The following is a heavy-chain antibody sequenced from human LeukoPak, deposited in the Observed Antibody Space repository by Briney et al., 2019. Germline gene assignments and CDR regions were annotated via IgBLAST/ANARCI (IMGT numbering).Heavy chain of an antibody. CDR3: AKETGQGYDFGSDLIWLDP. J-gene: IGHJ5*02. V-gene: IGHV3-23*01. CDR2: ISGRGGST. Sequence: PGGSLRLSSAASGLTFSSYAMSWVRQAPGKGLEWVSAISGRGGSTYYADSVKGRFTISRDNSKNTLYLQMNSLRAEDTAVYYCAKETGQGYDFGSDLIWLDPWGQGTLVTVSS. CDR1: GLTFSSYA. D-gene: IGHD3-3*01.